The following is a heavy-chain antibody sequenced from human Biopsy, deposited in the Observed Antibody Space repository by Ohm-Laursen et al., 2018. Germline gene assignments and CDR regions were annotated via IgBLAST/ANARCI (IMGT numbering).Heavy chain of an antibody. Sequence: SETLSLTCTVSGAFMNNYYWTWIRQPPGKALEWIGYIYFTGRTSYNPSLKSRVTMSVNTSKKQFSLRLSSVTAADTAVYYCASAGYNPDWNFDLWGRGTRVTVSS. CDR3: ASAGYNPDWNFDL. J-gene: IGHJ2*01. V-gene: IGHV4-59*12. D-gene: IGHD5-24*01. CDR2: IYFTGRT. CDR1: GAFMNNYY.